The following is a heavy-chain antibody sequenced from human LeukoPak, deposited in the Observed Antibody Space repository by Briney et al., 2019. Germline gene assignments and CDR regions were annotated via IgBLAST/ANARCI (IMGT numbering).Heavy chain of an antibody. D-gene: IGHD3-10*01. CDR1: GGSFSGYY. Sequence: SETLSLTCAVLGGSFSGYYWSWIRQPPGKGLEWIGEINHSGSTNYNPSLKSRVTISVDTSKNQFSLKLSSVTAADTAVYYCARRTSYYGSGGYRWFDPWGQGTLVTVSS. V-gene: IGHV4-34*01. CDR2: INHSGST. CDR3: ARRTSYYGSGGYRWFDP. J-gene: IGHJ5*02.